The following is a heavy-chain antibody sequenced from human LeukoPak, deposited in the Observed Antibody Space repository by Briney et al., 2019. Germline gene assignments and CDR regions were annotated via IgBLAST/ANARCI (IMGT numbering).Heavy chain of an antibody. Sequence: SVKVSCKASGGTFSSYAISWVRQAPGQGLEWMGRIIPIFGTANYAQKFQGRVTITTDESTSTAYMELSSLRSEDTAVYYCARGGIDSGPLGYCSGGSCYFDYWGQGTLVTVSS. CDR1: GGTFSSYA. CDR2: IIPIFGTA. V-gene: IGHV1-69*05. CDR3: ARGGIDSGPLGYCSGGSCYFDY. J-gene: IGHJ4*02. D-gene: IGHD2-15*01.